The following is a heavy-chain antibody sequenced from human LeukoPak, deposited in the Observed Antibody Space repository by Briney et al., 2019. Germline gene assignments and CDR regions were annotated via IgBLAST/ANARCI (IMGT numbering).Heavy chain of an antibody. J-gene: IGHJ4*02. V-gene: IGHV4-39*07. D-gene: IGHD2-15*01. CDR2: FYSGGIT. CDR3: WLEKVVAAYFDS. CDR1: GGSISSTGSF. Sequence: PSETLSLTCTVSGGSISSTGSFWGWIRQPPGKGLEWIGSFYSGGITYYNPSLKSRVTISEDTSKNQFSLKMTSMTAADTAIYYCWLEKVVAAYFDSWGQGTLVTVSS.